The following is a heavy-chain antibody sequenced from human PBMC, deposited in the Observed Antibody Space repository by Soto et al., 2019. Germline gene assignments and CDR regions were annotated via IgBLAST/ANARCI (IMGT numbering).Heavy chain of an antibody. D-gene: IGHD2-2*03. V-gene: IGHV3-23*01. CDR2: LIGGNGET. CDR3: ARGGYCSSTTCYRYGMDV. J-gene: IGHJ6*02. CDR1: GFTFNRYT. Sequence: GGSLRLSCAASGFTFNRYTMSWVRQAPGTGLEWVSSLIGGNGETSYADSVKGRFTISRDISKNTLYLQMNSLRAEDTAVYYCARGGYCSSTTCYRYGMDVWGQGTTVTVSS.